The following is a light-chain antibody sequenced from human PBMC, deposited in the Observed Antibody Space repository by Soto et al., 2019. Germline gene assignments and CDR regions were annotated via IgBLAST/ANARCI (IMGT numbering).Light chain of an antibody. CDR3: AVWDDSLNGVV. CDR1: SSNIGSGA. J-gene: IGLJ3*02. V-gene: IGLV1-44*01. CDR2: TNN. Sequence: QSVLTQPPSASGTPGQRVTISCSGSSSNIGSGAVNWFQQLPGTAPKPLIHTNNQRPSGVPDRFSGSKSGTSASLAISGLQSEDEADYYCAVWDDSLNGVVFGGGTQLTVL.